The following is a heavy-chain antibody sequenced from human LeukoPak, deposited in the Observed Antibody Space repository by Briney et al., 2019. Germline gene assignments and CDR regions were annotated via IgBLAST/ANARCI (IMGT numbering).Heavy chain of an antibody. D-gene: IGHD3-16*01. V-gene: IGHV4-38-2*02. CDR1: GYSISSAYY. J-gene: IGHJ4*02. CDR2: MYQSGST. CDR3: AGTVAMITGSYYFDY. Sequence: SETLSLTCTVSGYSISSAYYWGWIRQPPGKGLEWIGSMYQSGSTYYNLSLKSRVTISIDTSMSQFSLKLSSVTAADTAVYYCAGTVAMITGSYYFDYWGQGTLVTVSS.